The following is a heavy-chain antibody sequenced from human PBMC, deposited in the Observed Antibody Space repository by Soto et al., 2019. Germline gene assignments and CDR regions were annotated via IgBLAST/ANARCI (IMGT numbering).Heavy chain of an antibody. J-gene: IGHJ4*02. CDR3: AKVTSPFTFGGVIDFDY. V-gene: IGHV3-23*01. D-gene: IGHD3-16*01. CDR1: GFTCSSYA. CDR2: ISGSGGST. Sequence: GGALRLSCAASGFTCSSYAMSWVRQAPGKGLEWVSAISGSGGSTYYADSVKGRFTISRDNSKNTLYLQMNSLRAEDTAVYYCAKVTSPFTFGGVIDFDYWGQGTLVTVSS.